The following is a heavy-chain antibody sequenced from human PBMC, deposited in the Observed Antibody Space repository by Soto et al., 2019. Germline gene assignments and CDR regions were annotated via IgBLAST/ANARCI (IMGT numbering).Heavy chain of an antibody. V-gene: IGHV4-34*01. D-gene: IGHD2-15*01. CDR2: INHSGST. CDR1: GGSFSGYY. J-gene: IGHJ5*02. CDR3: ARGFRVVAHNWFDP. Sequence: TSETLSLTCAVYGGSFSGYYWSWIRQPPGKGLKWIGEINHSGSTNYNPSLKSRVTISVDTSKNQFSLKLSSVTAADTAVYYCARGFRVVAHNWFDPWGQGTLVTVSS.